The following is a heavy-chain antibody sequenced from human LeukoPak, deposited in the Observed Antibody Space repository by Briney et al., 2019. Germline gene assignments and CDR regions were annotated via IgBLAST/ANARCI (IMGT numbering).Heavy chain of an antibody. CDR1: GYTFTAYY. J-gene: IGHJ4*02. Sequence: SVKVSCKASGYTFTAYYMHWVRQAPGQGLEWMGRIIPILGIANYAQKFQGRVTITADKSTSTAYMELSSLRSEDTAVYYCARDRSGSYPDWGQGTLVTVSS. CDR3: ARDRSGSYPD. CDR2: IIPILGIA. V-gene: IGHV1-69*04. D-gene: IGHD3-10*01.